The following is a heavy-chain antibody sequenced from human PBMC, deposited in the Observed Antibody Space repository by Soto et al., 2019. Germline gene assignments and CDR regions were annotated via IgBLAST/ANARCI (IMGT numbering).Heavy chain of an antibody. J-gene: IGHJ4*02. CDR3: ARGVLH. D-gene: IGHD3-16*01. V-gene: IGHV4-34*01. CDR2: INHSGSA. CDR1: GGSSGGYI. Sequence: SETLSLTCDLYGGSSGGYIWTWIRQTPGKGLQWIGQINHSGSANYNPSLKSRVTISVDTSKNQFSLKLSSVTAADTAVYYCARGVLHWGQGTLVTVSS.